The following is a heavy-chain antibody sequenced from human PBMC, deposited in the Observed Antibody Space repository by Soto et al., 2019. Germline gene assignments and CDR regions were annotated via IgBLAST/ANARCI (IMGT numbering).Heavy chain of an antibody. V-gene: IGHV4-59*01. CDR3: ARDLWGYCGTNCYPLDV. CDR2: MYNSGST. Sequence: PSETLPLTCTVSGSPISGYYWNWIRRPPRKGLEWIGYMYNSGSTVYNPPFKSRVTISVDTYKNQFSLKLSSVTAADTAIYYCARDLWGYCGTNCYPLDVWGQGTTVTVS. CDR1: GSPISGYY. J-gene: IGHJ6*02. D-gene: IGHD2-21*02.